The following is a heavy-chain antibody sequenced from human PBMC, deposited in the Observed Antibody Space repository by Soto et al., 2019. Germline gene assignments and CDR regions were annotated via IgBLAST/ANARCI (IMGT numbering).Heavy chain of an antibody. D-gene: IGHD2-8*01. CDR3: VCWVSPNFDC. CDR1: GLTFRNHA. CDR2: IAPIGYST. V-gene: IGHV3-23*01. J-gene: IGHJ4*02. Sequence: EVQLLDSGGGLVQPGGSLRLSCAVSGLTFRNHAMSWVRQAPGKGLEWVSTIAPIGYSTHYAGSVEGRFTIYRDDSKSSLDLQMNSIRGDDTAVYYWVCWVSPNFDCWFQGTLVSV.